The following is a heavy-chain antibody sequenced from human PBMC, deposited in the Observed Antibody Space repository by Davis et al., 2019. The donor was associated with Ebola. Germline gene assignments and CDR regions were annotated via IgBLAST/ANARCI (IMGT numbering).Heavy chain of an antibody. D-gene: IGHD1-26*01. J-gene: IGHJ3*02. V-gene: IGHV3-48*01. Sequence: GESLKISCAFSGFSASLYSMNWVRQAPGKGLEWVSYISSTSRTMYYADSVKGRFTISRDNSRNTLYLQMNGLRVDDTAIYYCAKDTSNIWFDIWGQGTMVTVSS. CDR1: GFSASLYS. CDR3: AKDTSNIWFDI. CDR2: ISSTSRTM.